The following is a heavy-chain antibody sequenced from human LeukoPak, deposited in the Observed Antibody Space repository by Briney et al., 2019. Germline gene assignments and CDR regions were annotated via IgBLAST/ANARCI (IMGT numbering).Heavy chain of an antibody. J-gene: IGHJ1*01. CDR1: GFTFSSYG. Sequence: GGSLRLSCAASGFTFSSYGMHWVRQAPGKWLEWVAVISYDGSNKYYADSVKGRFTISRDNSKNTLYLQMNSLRAEDTAVYYCARLAANEYFQHWGQGTLVTVSS. D-gene: IGHD6-13*01. CDR3: ARLAANEYFQH. CDR2: ISYDGSNK. V-gene: IGHV3-30*03.